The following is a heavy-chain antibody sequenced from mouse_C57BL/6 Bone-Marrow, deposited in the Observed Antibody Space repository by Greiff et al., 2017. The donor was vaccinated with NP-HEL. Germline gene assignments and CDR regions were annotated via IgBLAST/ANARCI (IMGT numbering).Heavy chain of an antibody. J-gene: IGHJ1*03. V-gene: IGHV2-6-1*01. CDR2: IWSDGST. D-gene: IGHD2-4*01. Sequence: QVQLKESGPGLVAPSQSLSITCTVSGFSLTSYGVHWVRQPPGKGLEWLVVIWSDGSTTYNSALKSRLSISKDNSKSQVLLKMNSLQTDDTAMYYCARHAEALVYYYYDKDWYFDVWGTGTTVTVSS. CDR3: ARHAEALVYYYYDKDWYFDV. CDR1: GFSLTSYG.